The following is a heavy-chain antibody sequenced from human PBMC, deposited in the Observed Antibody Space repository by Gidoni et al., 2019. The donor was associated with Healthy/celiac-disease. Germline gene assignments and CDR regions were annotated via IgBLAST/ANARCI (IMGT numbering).Heavy chain of an antibody. CDR2: SSAYNGNT. CDR3: ARAGDYYDSSGPTGY. V-gene: IGHV1-18*01. J-gene: IGHJ4*02. CDR1: GYPFTSYG. Sequence: QVQLVQSGAEVKKPGASVKVSYKASGYPFTSYGISWVRQAPGQGLEWMGWSSAYNGNTNYAQKLQGRVTMTTDTSTSTAYMELRSLRSDDTAVYYCARAGDYYDSSGPTGYWGQGTLVTVSS. D-gene: IGHD3-22*01.